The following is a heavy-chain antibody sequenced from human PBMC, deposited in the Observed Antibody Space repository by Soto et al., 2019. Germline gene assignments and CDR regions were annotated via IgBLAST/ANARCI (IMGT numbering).Heavy chain of an antibody. CDR1: GGSINSGGSN. V-gene: IGHV4-31*03. D-gene: IGHD3-10*01. J-gene: IGHJ4*02. CDR3: ARDSGESLRFFDY. Sequence: SDTLSLTCTVSGGSINSGGSNWNWIRQRPGEGLEWIGYITYRGTTYSIPSLKSRVTMSVDTSKNQFSLKLSSVSAADTAVYYCARDSGESLRFFDYWGQGAPVTVS. CDR2: ITYRGTT.